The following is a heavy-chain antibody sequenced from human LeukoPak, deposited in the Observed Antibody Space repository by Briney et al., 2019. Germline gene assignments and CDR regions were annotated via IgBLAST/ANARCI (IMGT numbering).Heavy chain of an antibody. J-gene: IGHJ4*02. Sequence: PSETLSLTCTVSGGSISNYYWNWIRQPPGKGLEWIGYIYYAGSTNYNPSLKSRVTMSVDTSKNQFSLNLRSVTPEDTAVYYCARNLIPEQLVLNFWGQGTLVTVSS. D-gene: IGHD6-13*01. CDR2: IYYAGST. CDR1: GGSISNYY. CDR3: ARNLIPEQLVLNF. V-gene: IGHV4-59*01.